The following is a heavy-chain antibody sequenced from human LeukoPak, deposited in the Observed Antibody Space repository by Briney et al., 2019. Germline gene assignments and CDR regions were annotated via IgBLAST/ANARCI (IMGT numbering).Heavy chain of an antibody. J-gene: IGHJ4*02. CDR1: GYTFTSYY. D-gene: IGHD6-19*01. V-gene: IGHV1-46*01. Sequence: ASVKVSCKASGYTFTSYYMHWVRQAPGQGLEWMGIINPSNGYTTYAQKFQGRVTMTRDTSTSTVYMELSSLRSKDTAVYYCARLAVAQTGLFDYWGQGTLVTVSS. CDR2: INPSNGYT. CDR3: ARLAVAQTGLFDY.